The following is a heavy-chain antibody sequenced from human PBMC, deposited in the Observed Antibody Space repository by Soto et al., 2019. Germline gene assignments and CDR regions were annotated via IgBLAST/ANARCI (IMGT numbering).Heavy chain of an antibody. CDR1: GGTFSSYT. D-gene: IGHD2-21*02. Sequence: QVQLVQSGAEVKKPGSSVKVSCKASGGTFSSYTISWVRQAPGQGLEWMGRIIPILGIANYAQKFQGRVTITADKSTSTAYMELSSLISEDTAVYYCARDLSHGGNSGFDYWGQGTLVTVSS. CDR2: IIPILGIA. CDR3: ARDLSHGGNSGFDY. V-gene: IGHV1-69*08. J-gene: IGHJ4*02.